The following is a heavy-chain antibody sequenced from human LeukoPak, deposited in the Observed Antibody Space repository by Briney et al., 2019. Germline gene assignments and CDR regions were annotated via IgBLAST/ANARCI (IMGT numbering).Heavy chain of an antibody. V-gene: IGHV3-48*03. Sequence: GGSLRLSCAASGFTFSSYEMNWVRQAPGKGLEWVSYISSSGSTIYYADSVKGRFTISRDNAKNALYLQMNSLRAEDTAVYYCARDGGYYYDSSGFSCWGQGTLVTVSS. CDR3: ARDGGYYYDSSGFSC. J-gene: IGHJ4*02. D-gene: IGHD3-22*01. CDR1: GFTFSSYE. CDR2: ISSSGSTI.